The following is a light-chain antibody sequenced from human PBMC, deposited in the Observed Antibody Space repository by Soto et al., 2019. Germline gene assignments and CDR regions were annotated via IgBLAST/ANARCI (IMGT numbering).Light chain of an antibody. V-gene: IGKV1-5*03. CDR3: RQYVSYPVT. Sequence: DIQMTQSPSTLSASVGDRVTITCRASQSISNSLAWYQQKPGKAPNLLIYKASSLESGVPSRFSGSGSGTEFPLTISSLPPDDFATYCCRQYVSYPVTFGGGTKVEMK. CDR2: KAS. CDR1: QSISNS. J-gene: IGKJ4*01.